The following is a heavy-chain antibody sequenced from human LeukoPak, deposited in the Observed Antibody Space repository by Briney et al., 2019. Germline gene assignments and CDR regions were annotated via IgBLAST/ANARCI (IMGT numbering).Heavy chain of an antibody. J-gene: IGHJ4*02. V-gene: IGHV3-30*04. D-gene: IGHD3-22*01. CDR3: AGGGKYYYDSSGYYRY. Sequence: GGSLRLSCAASGFTFSSYAMQWVRQAPGKGLEWVAVISYDGSNKYYADYVKGRFTIARDNSKNTLYLQMNSPRAEDTAVYYCAGGGKYYYDSSGYYRYWGQGTLVTVSS. CDR2: ISYDGSNK. CDR1: GFTFSSYA.